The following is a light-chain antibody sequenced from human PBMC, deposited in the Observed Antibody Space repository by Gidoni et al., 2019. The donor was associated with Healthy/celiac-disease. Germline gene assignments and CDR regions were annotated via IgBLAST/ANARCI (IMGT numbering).Light chain of an antibody. J-gene: IGKJ2*02. V-gene: IGKV1-8*01. CDR2: AAS. CDR1: QGMSSY. Sequence: AIRMTQSPSTFSASTGARVTLTCRATQGMSSYLAWYQQQPGKAPKLLLYAASTLRSGVPSRFSGSGSGTDFTLTISCLQSEDFATYYCQQYYSYPRTFGQGTKLEIK. CDR3: QQYYSYPRT.